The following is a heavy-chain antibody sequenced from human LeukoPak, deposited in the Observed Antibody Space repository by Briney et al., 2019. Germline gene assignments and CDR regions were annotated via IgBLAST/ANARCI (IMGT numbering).Heavy chain of an antibody. Sequence: GSLRLSCAASGFTFSNYEINWVRQAPGKGLEWISYISSSGDRIYYADSVKGRFTISRDNAKNSLYMQMNSLRAEDTGVYYCARGYRYGYDYWGQGTLVTVSS. V-gene: IGHV3-48*03. J-gene: IGHJ4*02. CDR3: ARGYRYGYDY. CDR2: ISSSGDRI. D-gene: IGHD5-18*01. CDR1: GFTFSNYE.